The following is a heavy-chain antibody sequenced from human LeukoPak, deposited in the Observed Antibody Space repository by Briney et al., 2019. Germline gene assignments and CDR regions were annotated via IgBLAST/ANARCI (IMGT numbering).Heavy chain of an antibody. D-gene: IGHD3-22*01. J-gene: IGHJ6*03. CDR3: ARGPGGRSGYYPLEDYYYYYYMDV. Sequence: ASVKVSCKASGGTFSSYAISWVRQAPGQGLEWMGWISAYKGNTNYAQNLQGRVTMTTDTSTRTAYMELRNLRSDDTAVYYCARGPGGRSGYYPLEDYYYYYYMDVWGKGTTVTVSS. CDR1: GGTFSSYA. CDR2: ISAYKGNT. V-gene: IGHV1-18*01.